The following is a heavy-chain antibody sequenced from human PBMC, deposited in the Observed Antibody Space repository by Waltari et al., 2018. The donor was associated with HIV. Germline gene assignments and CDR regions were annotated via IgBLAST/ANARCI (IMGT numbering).Heavy chain of an antibody. CDR3: ARRPRMAAFYLYYGMDV. CDR2: IYYTGTT. Sequence: QLQLQQSGPGLVKPSETLHLTCTVSGGYVINSDYYWDFIRQSPGKGLELIGNIYYTGTTFYNPSLKSRVTMSADLSRNQFSLRLNSVTAADTAIYYCARRPRMAAFYLYYGMDVWGQGTTVTFSS. J-gene: IGHJ6*02. V-gene: IGHV4-39*01. CDR1: GGYVINSDYY. D-gene: IGHD2-8*01.